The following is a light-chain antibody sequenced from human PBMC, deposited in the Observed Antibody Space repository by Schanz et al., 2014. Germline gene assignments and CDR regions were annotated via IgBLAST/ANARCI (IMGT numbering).Light chain of an antibody. CDR1: SSDVGGYNY. V-gene: IGLV2-8*01. CDR2: AVS. J-gene: IGLJ2*01. Sequence: QSALTQPPSASGSPGQSVAISCSGTSSDVGGYNYVSWYQQYPGKAPKLMIYAVSKRPSGVPDRFSGSKSGTSASLAISGLRSEDDADYYCAAWDDSRRVLFGGGTKLTVL. CDR3: AAWDDSRRVL.